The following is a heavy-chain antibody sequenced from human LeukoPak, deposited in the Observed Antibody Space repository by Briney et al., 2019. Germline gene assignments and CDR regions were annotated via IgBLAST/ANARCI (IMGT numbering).Heavy chain of an antibody. J-gene: IGHJ3*02. D-gene: IGHD4-23*01. CDR2: IYYSGST. CDR3: ARVGTTVVTLNAFDI. CDR1: GGSISSYY. Sequence: PSETLSLTCTVSGGSISSYYWGWIRQPPGKGLEWIGSIYYSGSTYYNPSLKSRVTISVDTSKNQFSLKLSSVTAADTAVYYCARVGTTVVTLNAFDIWGQGTMVTVSS. V-gene: IGHV4-39*07.